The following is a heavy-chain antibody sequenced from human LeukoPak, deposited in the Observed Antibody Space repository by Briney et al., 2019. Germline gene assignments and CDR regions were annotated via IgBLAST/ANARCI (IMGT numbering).Heavy chain of an antibody. J-gene: IGHJ4*02. CDR3: ARQLGYCSDGSCYFDF. D-gene: IGHD2-15*01. CDR2: ISTDGGNT. V-gene: IGHV3-23*01. CDR1: GFTFSNYA. Sequence: GGSLRLSCAASGFTFSNYAMSWVRQAPGRGLEWISAISTDGGNTYYADSVKGRFTISRDKSKNTAHLQMNSLRAEDTAVYHCARQLGYCSDGSCYFDFWGQGTLVTASS.